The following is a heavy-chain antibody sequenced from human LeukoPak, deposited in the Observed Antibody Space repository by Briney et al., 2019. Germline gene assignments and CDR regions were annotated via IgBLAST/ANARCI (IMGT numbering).Heavy chain of an antibody. D-gene: IGHD4-17*01. J-gene: IGHJ4*02. V-gene: IGHV3-23*01. Sequence: GWSLRLSCAASGFTFSSYAMSWVRQAPGKGLEWVSSISGNGGSTYYADSVKGRFTISRDNSKNTLYLQMNSLRAEDTAIYYCAKDRLSNGDPAGYWGQGTLVTVSS. CDR3: AKDRLSNGDPAGY. CDR1: GFTFSSYA. CDR2: ISGNGGST.